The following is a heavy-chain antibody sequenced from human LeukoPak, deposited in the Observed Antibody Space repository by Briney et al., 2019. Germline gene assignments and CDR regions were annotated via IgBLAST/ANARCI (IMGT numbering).Heavy chain of an antibody. CDR1: GFSFTDYY. V-gene: IGHV3-7*01. CDR2: IKQDGSEK. CDR3: ARDVTMVRGVPYYFDY. D-gene: IGHD3-10*01. Sequence: PGGSLRLSCAASGFSFTDYYMSWIRQAPGKGLEWVANIKQDGSEKYYVDSVKGRFTISRDNAKNSLYLQMNSLRAEDTAVYYCARDVTMVRGVPYYFDYWGQGTLVTVSS. J-gene: IGHJ4*02.